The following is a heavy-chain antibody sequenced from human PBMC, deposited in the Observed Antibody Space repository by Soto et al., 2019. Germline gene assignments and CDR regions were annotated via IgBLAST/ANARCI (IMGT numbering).Heavy chain of an antibody. CDR3: ARIRFGGSSGWSQGFDY. J-gene: IGHJ4*02. V-gene: IGHV2-70*01. D-gene: IGHD6-19*01. CDR2: IDWDDDK. Sequence: ASGPTLVNPTQTLTLTCTFSGFSLSTSGMCVSWIRQPPGKALEWLALIDWDDDKYYSTSLKTRLTISKDTSKNQVVLTMTNMDPVDTATYYCARIRFGGSSGWSQGFDYWGQGTLVTVSS. CDR1: GFSLSTSGMC.